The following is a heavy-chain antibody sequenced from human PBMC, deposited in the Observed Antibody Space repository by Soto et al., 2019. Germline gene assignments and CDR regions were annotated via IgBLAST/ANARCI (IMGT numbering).Heavy chain of an antibody. CDR2: MNPNSGNT. J-gene: IGHJ6*02. V-gene: IGHV1-8*01. Sequence: QVQLVQSGAEVKKPGASVKVSCKASGYTFTSYDINWVRQATGQGLEWMGWMNPNSGNTGYAQKLQGRVTMTRNTSIITAYMELSSLRSEDTAVYYWARPRSGSYYYGMDVWGQGTAVTVSS. CDR1: GYTFTSYD. D-gene: IGHD3-3*01. CDR3: ARPRSGSYYYGMDV.